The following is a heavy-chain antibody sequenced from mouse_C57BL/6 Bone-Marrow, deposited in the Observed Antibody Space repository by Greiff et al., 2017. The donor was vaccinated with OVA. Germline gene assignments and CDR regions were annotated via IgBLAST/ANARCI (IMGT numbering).Heavy chain of an antibody. CDR2: INPYNGDT. CDR3: ARGGYYDYDVAWFAY. D-gene: IGHD2-4*01. CDR1: GYSFTGYF. V-gene: IGHV1-20*01. Sequence: VQLQQSGPELVKPGDSVKISCKASGYSFTGYFMNWVMQSHGKSLEWIGRINPYNGDTFYNQKFKGKATLTVDKSSSTAHMELRSLTSEDSAVYYCARGGYYDYDVAWFAYWGQGTLVTVSA. J-gene: IGHJ3*01.